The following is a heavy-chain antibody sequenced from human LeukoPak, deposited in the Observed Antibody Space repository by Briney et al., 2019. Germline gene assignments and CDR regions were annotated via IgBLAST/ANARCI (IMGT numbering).Heavy chain of an antibody. CDR1: GGSISSGSYY. J-gene: IGHJ4*02. D-gene: IGHD3-10*01. Sequence: SETLSLTCTVSGGSISSGSYYWRWIRQPAGKGLEWIGRSHTSGSTDYNPSLKSRVSISVDTSKNHFSLKLSSVTAADTAVYYCARGGVSDFDYWGQGTLVTVSS. V-gene: IGHV4-61*02. CDR2: SHTSGST. CDR3: ARGGVSDFDY.